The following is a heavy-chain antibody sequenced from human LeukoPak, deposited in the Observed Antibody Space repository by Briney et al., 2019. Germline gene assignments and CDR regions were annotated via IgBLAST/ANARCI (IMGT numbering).Heavy chain of an antibody. CDR2: YHYSGST. D-gene: IGHD6-25*01. J-gene: IGHJ4*01. CDR1: GGSISSYY. CDR3: AKSGGYGLIDY. V-gene: IGHV4-59*01. Sequence: SETLSLTCTVSGGSISSYYWSWIRQPPGKGLEWIGYYHYSGSTNYNPSLKSRVTISVDTSKNQFSLKLSSVTAAGTAVYYCAKSGGYGLIDYWGQGTLVTVSS.